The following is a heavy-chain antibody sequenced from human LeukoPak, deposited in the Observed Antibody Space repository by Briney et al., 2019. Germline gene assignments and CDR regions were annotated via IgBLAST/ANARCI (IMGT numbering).Heavy chain of an antibody. CDR1: GFTFDDYG. CDR3: LRGDRRDY. CDR2: IVGRGGIT. Sequence: PGGSLRLSCAASGFTFDDYGMSWVRQAPGKGLEWVSTIVGRGGITYYADSVKGRFTISRDNSKNTLYLQLNSLRAEDTAVYYCLRGDRRDYWGQGTLVTVSS. J-gene: IGHJ4*02. V-gene: IGHV3-23*01.